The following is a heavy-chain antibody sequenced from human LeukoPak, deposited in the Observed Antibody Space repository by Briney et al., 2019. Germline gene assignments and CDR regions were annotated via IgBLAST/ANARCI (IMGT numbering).Heavy chain of an antibody. Sequence: PGGSLRLSCAASGFTFSNAWMSWVRQAPGKGLEWVGRIKSKTDGGTTDYAAPVKGRFTISRDDSKNTLYLQMNRLKTEDTAVYYCTTGGVGAQFLLNWGQGTLVTVSS. CDR1: GFTFSNAW. D-gene: IGHD1-26*01. CDR3: TTGGVGAQFLLN. V-gene: IGHV3-15*01. J-gene: IGHJ4*02. CDR2: IKSKTDGGTT.